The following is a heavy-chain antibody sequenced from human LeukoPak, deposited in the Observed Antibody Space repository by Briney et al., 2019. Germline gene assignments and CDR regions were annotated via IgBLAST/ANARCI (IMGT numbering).Heavy chain of an antibody. CDR1: GFTLSSYE. J-gene: IGHJ4*02. V-gene: IGHV3-48*03. Sequence: GGSLRLSCAASGFTLSSYEMNWVRQAPGKGLEWVSYISSSGNLIYYADSVKGRFTISRDNAKNSLYLQMNSLRAEDTALYYCARESRPVTYSDWGQGTLVTVSS. CDR3: ARESRPVTYSD. CDR2: ISSSGNLI. D-gene: IGHD2-15*01.